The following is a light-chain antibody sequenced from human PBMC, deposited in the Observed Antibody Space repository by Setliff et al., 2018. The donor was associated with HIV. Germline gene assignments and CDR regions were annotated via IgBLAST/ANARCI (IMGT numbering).Light chain of an antibody. CDR1: QSLGRK. Sequence: TLSVSPGGRATLSCRASQSLGRKLAWYQHKPGQAPRLLIYGASSRATGISDRFSGSGSGTEFTLTISSLQSEDSAIYYCQHYNNWPLSFGGGTKVDIK. J-gene: IGKJ4*01. CDR2: GAS. V-gene: IGKV3-15*01. CDR3: QHYNNWPLS.